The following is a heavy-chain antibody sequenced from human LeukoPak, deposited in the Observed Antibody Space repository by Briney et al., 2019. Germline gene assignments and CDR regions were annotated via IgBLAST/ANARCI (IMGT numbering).Heavy chain of an antibody. CDR2: ISSSSGDK. CDR3: ASHTTLPSR. J-gene: IGHJ4*02. Sequence: PGGSLRLSCAASGLTFSKNNMNWVRQSPGKGLEWVSYISSSSGDKYYADSVKGRFTISRDNAKNSLYLQMNSLRDEDTAVYYCASHTTLPSRWGQGTLVTVSS. D-gene: IGHD1-26*01. CDR1: GLTFSKNN. V-gene: IGHV3-48*02.